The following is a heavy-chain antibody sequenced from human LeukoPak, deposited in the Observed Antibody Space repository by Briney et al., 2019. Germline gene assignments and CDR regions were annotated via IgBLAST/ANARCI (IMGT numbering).Heavy chain of an antibody. CDR1: GFTFSSYS. CDR2: ISSSSSTI. J-gene: IGHJ4*02. D-gene: IGHD7-27*01. V-gene: IGHV3-48*01. CDR3: ARGTLGYFDY. Sequence: AGGSLRLSCAASGFTFSSYSMNWVRQAPGKGLEWVSYISSSSSTIYYADSVKGRFTISRDNAKNSLYLQMNSLRAEDTAVYYCARGTLGYFDYWGQGTLVTVSS.